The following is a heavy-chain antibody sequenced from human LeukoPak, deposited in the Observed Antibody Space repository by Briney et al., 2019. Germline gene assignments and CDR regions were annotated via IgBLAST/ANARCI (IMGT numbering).Heavy chain of an antibody. CDR1: GHTFTSYY. D-gene: IGHD3-10*01. V-gene: IGHV1-46*01. CDR3: ARERRAYYYFDY. CDR2: INPSGGST. J-gene: IGHJ4*02. Sequence: ASVKVSCKASGHTFTSYYMHWVRQAPGQGLEWMGIINPSGGSTSYAQKFQGRVTMTRDMSTSTVYMELSSLRSEDTAVYYCARERRAYYYFDYWGQGTLVTVSS.